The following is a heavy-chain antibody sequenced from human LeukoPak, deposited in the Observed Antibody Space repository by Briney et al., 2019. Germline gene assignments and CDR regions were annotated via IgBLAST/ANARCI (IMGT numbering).Heavy chain of an antibody. CDR2: IYWDDDK. J-gene: IGHJ4*02. Sequence: VSGPTQVKPTQTLTLTCTFSGFSLSTSGVGVGWIRQPPGKALEWLALIYWDDDKRYSPSLKSRLTITKDTSKNQVVLTMTNMDPVDTATYYCAHSQSTKYCSGGSCFKDGFDYWGQGTLVTVSS. CDR3: AHSQSTKYCSGGSCFKDGFDY. V-gene: IGHV2-5*02. D-gene: IGHD2-15*01. CDR1: GFSLSTSGVG.